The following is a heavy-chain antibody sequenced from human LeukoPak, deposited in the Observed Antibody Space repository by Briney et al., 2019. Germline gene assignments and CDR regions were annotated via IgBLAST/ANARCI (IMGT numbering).Heavy chain of an antibody. D-gene: IGHD6-19*01. CDR2: ISWNSGSI. J-gene: IGHJ4*02. CDR3: AKEFRRSSGIAVAGFGY. Sequence: GGSQRLSCAASGFTFDDYAMHWVRQAPGKGLEWVSGISWNSGSIGYADSMKGRFTISRDNAKNSLYLQMNSLRAEDTALYYCAKEFRRSSGIAVAGFGYWGQGTLVTVSS. CDR1: GFTFDDYA. V-gene: IGHV3-9*01.